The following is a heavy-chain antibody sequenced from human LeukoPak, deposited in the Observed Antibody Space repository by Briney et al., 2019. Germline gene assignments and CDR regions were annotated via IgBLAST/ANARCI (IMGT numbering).Heavy chain of an antibody. CDR2: ITPFNGNT. D-gene: IGHD6-13*01. J-gene: IGHJ6*02. CDR3: ARAGGAAAGPYGMDV. CDR1: GYTFTYRY. Sequence: SVKVSCKASGYTFTYRYLHWVRQAPGQALEWMGCITPFNGNTNYAQKFQDRVTITRDRSMSTAYMELSSLRSEDTAMYYCARAGGAAAGPYGMDVWGQGTTDTVSS. V-gene: IGHV1-45*02.